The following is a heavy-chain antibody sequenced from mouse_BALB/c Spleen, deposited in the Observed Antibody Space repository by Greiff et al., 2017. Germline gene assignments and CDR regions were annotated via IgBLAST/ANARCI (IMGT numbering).Heavy chain of an antibody. J-gene: IGHJ1*01. D-gene: IGHD3-2*02. CDR1: GFSLTSYG. V-gene: IGHV2-9*02. CDR3: AKDQGNSWYYDV. Sequence: VKLMESGPGLVAPSQSLSITCTVSGFSLTSYGVHWVRQPPGKGLEWLGVIWAGGGTNYNSALMSRLSISNDNSKSQVFLKMNRLQTDDTAMYYCAKDQGNSWYYDVWGAGTTVTVSS. CDR2: IWAGGGT.